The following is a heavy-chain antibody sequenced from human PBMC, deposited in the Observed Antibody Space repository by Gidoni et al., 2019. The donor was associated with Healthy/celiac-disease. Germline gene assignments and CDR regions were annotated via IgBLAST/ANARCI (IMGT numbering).Heavy chain of an antibody. D-gene: IGHD3-3*01. J-gene: IGHJ6*02. CDR3: ARDQRDFWSGYHYGMDV. CDR1: GFTVSSNY. CDR2: IYSGGST. V-gene: IGHV3-53*01. Sequence: SGFTVSSNYMSWVRQAPGKGLAWVSVIYSGGSTYYADSVKGRFTIPRDNSKNTLYLQMNSLRAEDTAVYYCARDQRDFWSGYHYGMDVWGQGTTVTVSS.